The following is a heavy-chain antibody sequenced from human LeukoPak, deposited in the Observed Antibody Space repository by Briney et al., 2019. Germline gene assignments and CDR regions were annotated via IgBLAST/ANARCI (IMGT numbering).Heavy chain of an antibody. CDR2: INPNSGST. D-gene: IGHD3-10*01. V-gene: IGHV1-2*02. CDR3: ARDLLGITRRTERLFDP. Sequence: ASVKVSCKASRYTFTRYYMHWVRQAPGQELERMGWINPNSGSTNYAQNFQGRDTLTSVTSISTDYMELSRLRSDDTAVYYCARDLLGITRRTERLFDPWGQGTLVTVSS. J-gene: IGHJ5*02. CDR1: RYTFTRYY.